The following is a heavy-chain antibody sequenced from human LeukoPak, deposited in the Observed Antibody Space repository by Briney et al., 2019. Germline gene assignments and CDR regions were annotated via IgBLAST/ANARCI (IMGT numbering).Heavy chain of an antibody. CDR1: GYSISSGYY. CDR3: ARSMTTVTRGHFDY. CDR2: IYHSGST. V-gene: IGHV4-38-2*01. Sequence: SETLSLTCAVSGYSISSGYYWGWIRQPPGKGLEWIGSIYHSGSTYYNPSLRSRVTISVDTSKNQFSLNLSSVTAADTAVYYCARSMTTVTRGHFDYWGQGTLVTVSS. J-gene: IGHJ4*02. D-gene: IGHD4-17*01.